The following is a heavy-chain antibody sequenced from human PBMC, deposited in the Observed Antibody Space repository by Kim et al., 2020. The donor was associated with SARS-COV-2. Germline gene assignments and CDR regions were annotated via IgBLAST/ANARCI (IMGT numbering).Heavy chain of an antibody. CDR1: GYTFTSYG. Sequence: ASVKVSCKASGYTFTSYGISWVRQAPGQGLEWMGWISAYNGNTNYAQKFQGRVTMTTDTPTSTAYMELRSLRSDDTAVYYCARDWRNAYCGGDCPPDDAFDIWGQGTMVTVSS. J-gene: IGHJ3*02. D-gene: IGHD2-21*01. V-gene: IGHV1-18*01. CDR3: ARDWRNAYCGGDCPPDDAFDI. CDR2: ISAYNGNT.